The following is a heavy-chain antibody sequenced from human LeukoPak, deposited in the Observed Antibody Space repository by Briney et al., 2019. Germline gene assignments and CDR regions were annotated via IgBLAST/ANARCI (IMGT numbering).Heavy chain of an antibody. CDR1: GGSISSSSYY. Sequence: SETLSLTCTVSGGSISSSSYYWGWIRQPPGKGVEWIGSIYYSGSTYYNPSLKSRVTISVDTSKNQFSLKLSSVTAADTAVYYCATLAQAAGSYSLDYWGQGTLVTVSP. CDR2: IYYSGST. V-gene: IGHV4-39*07. D-gene: IGHD1-26*01. CDR3: ATLAQAAGSYSLDY. J-gene: IGHJ4*02.